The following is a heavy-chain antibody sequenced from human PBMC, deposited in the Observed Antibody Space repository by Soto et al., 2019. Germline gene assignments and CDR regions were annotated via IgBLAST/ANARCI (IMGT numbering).Heavy chain of an antibody. J-gene: IGHJ4*02. D-gene: IGHD5-12*01. Sequence: QVQLQESGPGLVKPSETLSLTCTVSGGSISSYYWSWIRQPPGKGLEWIGYIYYSGSTNYTPSLKSRVTISVDTSRKQFSLRLSSVTAADTAVYYCASDVAGGYNSGVDYWGQGTLVTVSS. CDR3: ASDVAGGYNSGVDY. CDR2: IYYSGST. V-gene: IGHV4-59*08. CDR1: GGSISSYY.